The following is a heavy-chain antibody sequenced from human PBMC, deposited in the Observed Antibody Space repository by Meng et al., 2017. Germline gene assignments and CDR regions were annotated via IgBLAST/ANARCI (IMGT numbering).Heavy chain of an antibody. Sequence: GGSLRLSCAASGFTFSSYEMNWVRQAPGKGLEWVSYISSSGSTIYYADSVKGRFTISRDNAKNSLYLQMNSLRAEDTAVYYCARDLYDILTGENWFDPWGQGTLVTVSS. CDR2: ISSSGSTI. CDR1: GFTFSSYE. CDR3: ARDLYDILTGENWFDP. J-gene: IGHJ5*02. V-gene: IGHV3-48*03. D-gene: IGHD3-9*01.